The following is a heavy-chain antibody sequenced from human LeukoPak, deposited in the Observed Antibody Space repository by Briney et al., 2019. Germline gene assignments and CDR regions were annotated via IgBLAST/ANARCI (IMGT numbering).Heavy chain of an antibody. V-gene: IGHV4-59*01. Sequence: SETLSLTCTVSGGSISSYYWSWIRQPPGKGLEWIGYIYYSGSTNHNPSLKSRVTISVDTSKNQFSLKLSPVTAADTAVYYCARDGGTREADYEFDYWGQGTLVTVSS. D-gene: IGHD4-17*01. CDR1: GGSISSYY. J-gene: IGHJ4*02. CDR2: IYYSGST. CDR3: ARDGGTREADYEFDY.